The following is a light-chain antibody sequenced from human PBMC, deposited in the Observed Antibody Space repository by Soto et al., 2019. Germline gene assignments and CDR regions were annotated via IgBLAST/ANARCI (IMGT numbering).Light chain of an antibody. CDR3: LHYNSYPYT. J-gene: IGKJ2*01. V-gene: IGKV1-5*03. CDR2: KAS. Sequence: DFQMTQSPSPLSASVGARVPITCRASQGISTWLAWDQQKPGKAPKVLNFKASTFAGGVPSRFSGSGSGTEFTLTINSLQPDDSATYYCLHYNSYPYTFGQGTKLEIK. CDR1: QGISTW.